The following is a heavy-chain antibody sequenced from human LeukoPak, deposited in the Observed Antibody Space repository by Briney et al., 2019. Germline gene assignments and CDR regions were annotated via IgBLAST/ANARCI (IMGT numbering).Heavy chain of an antibody. Sequence: GGSLRLSCAASGFTFSSYAMSWVRQAPGKGLEGVAVISYDGSNKYYADSVKGRFTISRDNSKNTLYLQMNSLRAEDTAVYYCAKDGASYYYDSSGYYCDYWGQGTLVTVSS. V-gene: IGHV3-30*18. D-gene: IGHD3-22*01. J-gene: IGHJ4*02. CDR3: AKDGASYYYDSSGYYCDY. CDR1: GFTFSSYA. CDR2: ISYDGSNK.